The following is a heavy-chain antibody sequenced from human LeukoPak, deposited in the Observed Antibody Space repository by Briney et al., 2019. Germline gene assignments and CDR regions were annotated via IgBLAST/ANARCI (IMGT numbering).Heavy chain of an antibody. V-gene: IGHV4-4*02. CDR2: IHHSGST. D-gene: IGHD3-16*01. CDR1: GGSIVSSNW. J-gene: IGHJ4*02. Sequence: PSETLSLTCAVSGGSIVSSNWWSWVRQPPGKGLEWIGEIHHSGSTNYNPSLKSRVTILVDKSKNQFSLRLTSVTAADTAVYYCAREGFDYEGGSFPFDYWGQGTLVTASS. CDR3: AREGFDYEGGSFPFDY.